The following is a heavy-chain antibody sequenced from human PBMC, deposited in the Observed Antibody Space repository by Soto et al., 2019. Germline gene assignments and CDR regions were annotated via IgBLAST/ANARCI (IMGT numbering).Heavy chain of an antibody. CDR2: INHSGST. Sequence: SETLSLTCAVYRGSFSGYYWSWIRQPPGKGLEWIGDINHSGSTNYNPSLKSRVTISVDTSKNQFSLKRSSLTTADTAVYYCAREGPHCVRGGTSSCRHFDYWGQGTLVTVCS. V-gene: IGHV4-34*01. D-gene: IGHD2-2*01. CDR1: RGSFSGYY. J-gene: IGHJ4*02. CDR3: AREGPHCVRGGTSSCRHFDY.